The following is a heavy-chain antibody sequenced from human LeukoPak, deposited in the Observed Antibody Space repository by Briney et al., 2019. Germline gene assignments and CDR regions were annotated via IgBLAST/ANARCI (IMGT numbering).Heavy chain of an antibody. V-gene: IGHV5-51*01. CDR2: IYPGDSDT. CDR1: GYTFTSYL. J-gene: IGHJ4*02. Sequence: GESLKISCKASGYTFTSYLIGWVRQMPGKGLEWMGIIYPGDSDTRYSPSFQGQVTISADKSISTAYLQWSSLKASDTAMYYCARLPYYYVSGSSSEIDYWGQGTLVTVSS. CDR3: ARLPYYYVSGSSSEIDY. D-gene: IGHD3-10*01.